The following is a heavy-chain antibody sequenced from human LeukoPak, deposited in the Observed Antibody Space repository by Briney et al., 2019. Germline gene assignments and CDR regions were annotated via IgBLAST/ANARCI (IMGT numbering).Heavy chain of an antibody. CDR3: AKVGTNFLRYHFDS. V-gene: IGHV3-30*02. J-gene: IGHJ4*02. Sequence: GGSLRLSCAASGFTFSDYYMSWIRQAPGKGLEWVAVIWYGESNKYYADSVKGRFTISRDNSKNTLYLQMNSLSAEDTAVHYCAKVGTNFLRYHFDSWGRGTLVTVSS. CDR2: IWYGESNK. D-gene: IGHD1-1*01. CDR1: GFTFSDYY.